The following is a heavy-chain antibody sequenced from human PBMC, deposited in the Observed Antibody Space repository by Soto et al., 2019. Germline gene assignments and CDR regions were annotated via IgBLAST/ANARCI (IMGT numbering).Heavy chain of an antibody. Sequence: PGESLKISCKGSGYSFTSYWIGWVRQMPGKGLEWMGIIYPGDSDTRYSPSFQGQVTISADKSTSTAYLQWSSLEASDTAMYYCARHRSAGEDIVVVVASSFSGLLDFWGQGTLVTVSS. CDR1: GYSFTSYW. V-gene: IGHV5-51*01. J-gene: IGHJ4*02. CDR2: IYPGDSDT. D-gene: IGHD2-15*01. CDR3: ARHRSAGEDIVVVVASSFSGLLDF.